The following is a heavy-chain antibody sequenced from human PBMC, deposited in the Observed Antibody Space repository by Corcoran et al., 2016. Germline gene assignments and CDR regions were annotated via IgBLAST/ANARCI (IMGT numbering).Heavy chain of an antibody. Sequence: QVQLVQSGAEVKKPGASVKVSCKASGYTFTSYYMHWVRQAPGQGLEWMGIINPSGGSTSYAQKFQGRVTMTRDTSTSTVYMELSSLRSEDTAVYYWARDSFSGVVAATPDYWGQGTLVTVSS. D-gene: IGHD2-15*01. CDR3: ARDSFSGVVAATPDY. V-gene: IGHV1-46*01. CDR1: GYTFTSYY. CDR2: INPSGGST. J-gene: IGHJ4*02.